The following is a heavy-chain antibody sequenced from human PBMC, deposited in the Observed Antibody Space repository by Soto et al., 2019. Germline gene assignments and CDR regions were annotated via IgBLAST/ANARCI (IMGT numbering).Heavy chain of an antibody. Sequence: ASVKVSCKTSGYTFTTYFMHWVRQAPGQGLEWMGIINPSDGTATYAQKFQGRVTMTRDTSTSTVYIEMSSLRSEDTAVYYCAKGALKVYSSGRYSNTYWGQGTLVTVSS. CDR1: GYTFTTYF. V-gene: IGHV1-46*01. CDR3: AKGALKVYSSGRYSNTY. D-gene: IGHD6-19*01. J-gene: IGHJ4*02. CDR2: INPSDGTA.